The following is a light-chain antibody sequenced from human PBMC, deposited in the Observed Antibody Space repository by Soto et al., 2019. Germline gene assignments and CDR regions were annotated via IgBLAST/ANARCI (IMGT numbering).Light chain of an antibody. V-gene: IGKV3-15*01. CDR1: ETVATN. Sequence: VMTQSPATLSVSPGERATLSCWASETVATNLAWYQQKPGQAPRLLISGASTRAAGISDWFGGSGSGTEFTLTISSLRSEDSAIYYCQQYFEWPPMTFGQGTKV. CDR3: QQYFEWPPMT. J-gene: IGKJ1*01. CDR2: GAS.